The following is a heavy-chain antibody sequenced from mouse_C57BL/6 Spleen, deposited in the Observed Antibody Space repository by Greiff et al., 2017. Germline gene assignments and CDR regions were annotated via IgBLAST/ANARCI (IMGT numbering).Heavy chain of an antibody. V-gene: IGHV14-2*01. J-gene: IGHJ1*03. CDR1: GFNIKDYY. CDR2: IDPEDGET. Sequence: VQLQQSGAELVKPGASVKLSCTASGFNIKDYYMHWVKQRTEQGLEWIGRIDPEDGETKYAPNFQGKATITADTSSNTAYLQLSSLTSEDTAVYYCARWPHWYFDVWGTGTTVTVSS. CDR3: ARWPHWYFDV.